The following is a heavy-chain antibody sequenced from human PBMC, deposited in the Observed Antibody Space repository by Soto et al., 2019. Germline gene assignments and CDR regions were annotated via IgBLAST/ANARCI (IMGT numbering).Heavy chain of an antibody. J-gene: IGHJ4*02. CDR3: ARRWGTCFHF. V-gene: IGHV4-59*01. Sequence: QVQLQESGPGLVKPSETLSLTCTVSGGSISSYYWSWIRQPPGKGLEWIGYIYYSGSTNYNPSLKSRVTISVDTAKNQFSLKLSSVTAADTAVYYCARRWGTCFHFWGQGTLVTVSS. D-gene: IGHD7-27*01. CDR1: GGSISSYY. CDR2: IYYSGST.